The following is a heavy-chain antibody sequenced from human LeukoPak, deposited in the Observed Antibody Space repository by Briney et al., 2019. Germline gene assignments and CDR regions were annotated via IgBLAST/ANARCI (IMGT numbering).Heavy chain of an antibody. D-gene: IGHD6-13*01. CDR3: ARDLRPTVTTGAAAGIVPDY. V-gene: IGHV4-4*07. CDR1: GGSISSYY. Sequence: SETLSLTCTVSGGSISSYYWSWIRQPAGKGLEWIGRFYNSRSTNCNPSLKSRVTMSVDTSKNQFSLKLSSVTAADTAVYYCARDLRPTVTTGAAAGIVPDYWGQGTLVTVSS. J-gene: IGHJ4*02. CDR2: FYNSRST.